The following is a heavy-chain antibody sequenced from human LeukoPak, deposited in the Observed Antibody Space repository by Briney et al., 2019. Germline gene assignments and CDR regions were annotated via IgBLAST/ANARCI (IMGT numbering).Heavy chain of an antibody. CDR3: ARGGIQVSGIDEFDY. CDR1: AFTFIDYD. CDR2: IRIRGHT. V-gene: IGHV3-13*01. J-gene: IGHJ4*02. Sequence: QPGASLRLSCAAAAFTFIDYDMDWVRQVIGKGLEWVSAIRIRGHTDKLGSVKGRFTISRENAESSLYLQMNSRRAEDTAVYYCARGGIQVSGIDEFDYWGQGTLVTVSS. D-gene: IGHD6-19*01.